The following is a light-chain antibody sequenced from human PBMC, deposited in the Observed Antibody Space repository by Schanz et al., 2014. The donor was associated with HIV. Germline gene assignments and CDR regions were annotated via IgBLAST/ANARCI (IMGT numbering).Light chain of an antibody. CDR3: AVWDDSLNGVV. CDR1: SSNIGLNT. V-gene: IGLV1-44*01. CDR2: SNT. J-gene: IGLJ3*02. Sequence: QSVLTQPPSASGTPGQRVTISCSGGSSNIGLNTVNWYQQFPGAAPELLIYSNTERPSGVPARFSGSKSGTSASLAISGLQSEDEADYYCAVWDDSLNGVVFGGGTKLTVL.